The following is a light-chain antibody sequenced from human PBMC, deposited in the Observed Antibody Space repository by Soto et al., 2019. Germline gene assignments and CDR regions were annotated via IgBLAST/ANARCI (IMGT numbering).Light chain of an antibody. CDR3: QQYGSSPLT. CDR1: QSVSSSY. V-gene: IGKV3-20*01. CDR2: GAS. Sequence: EIVLTQSPGTLSLSPGERATLSCRASQSVSSSYLAWYQQKPGRAPRLLIYGASSRATGIPDRFSGSWSGTDFTLTISRLEPDDFAVYYCQQYGSSPLTFGGGTKVEIK. J-gene: IGKJ4*01.